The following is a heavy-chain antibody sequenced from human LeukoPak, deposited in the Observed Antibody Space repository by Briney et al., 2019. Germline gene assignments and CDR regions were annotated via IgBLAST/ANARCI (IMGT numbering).Heavy chain of an antibody. CDR2: ISGSGGST. CDR1: GFTFSSYA. V-gene: IGHV3-23*01. D-gene: IGHD4-23*01. CDR3: ARDKAPPDYGGNSGAYYYGMDV. Sequence: TGGSLRLSCAASGFTFSSYAMSWVRQAPGKGLEWVSVISGSGGSTYYADSVKGRFTISRDNSKNTLYLQMNSLRAEDTAVYYCARDKAPPDYGGNSGAYYYGMDVWGQGTTVTVSS. J-gene: IGHJ6*02.